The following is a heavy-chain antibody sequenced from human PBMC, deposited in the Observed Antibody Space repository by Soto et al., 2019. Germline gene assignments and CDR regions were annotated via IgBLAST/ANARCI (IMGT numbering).Heavy chain of an antibody. CDR1: AFTFRSYA. Sequence: EEQLLESGGGLVRPGGSLRLSCAASAFTFRSYAMSWVRQAPGKGLEWVSAITASADTTYYADSVKGRFTISRDNSKTTLYLRMNILTAAATAVYYCAKVRALTDCTSISCLGAIDIWGQGTMVTVSS. V-gene: IGHV3-23*01. CDR3: AKVRALTDCTSISCLGAIDI. J-gene: IGHJ3*02. CDR2: ITASADTT. D-gene: IGHD2-2*01.